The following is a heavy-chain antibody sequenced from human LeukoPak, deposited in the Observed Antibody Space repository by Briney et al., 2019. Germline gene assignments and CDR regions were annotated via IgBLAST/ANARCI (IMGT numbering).Heavy chain of an antibody. V-gene: IGHV3-23*01. D-gene: IGHD1-1*01. CDR2: ISGSGSTT. Sequence: GGSLRLSCAASGFTFSSFAMSWVCQAPGKGLEWVSGISGSGSTTYYADSVKGRFTISRDNSKNTLYLQMNSLRAEDTAVYYCAKDAWKRFDYWGHGTPVTVSS. CDR1: GFTFSSFA. CDR3: AKDAWKRFDY. J-gene: IGHJ4*01.